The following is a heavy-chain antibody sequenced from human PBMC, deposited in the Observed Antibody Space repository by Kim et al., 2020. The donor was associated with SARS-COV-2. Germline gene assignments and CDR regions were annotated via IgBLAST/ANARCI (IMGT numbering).Heavy chain of an antibody. D-gene: IGHD1-26*01. V-gene: IGHV1-46*01. Sequence: SYAQKFQGRVTMTRDTSTSTVYMELSSLRSEDTAVYYCARDLVGACPFDYWGQGTLDTVSS. CDR3: ARDLVGACPFDY. J-gene: IGHJ4*02.